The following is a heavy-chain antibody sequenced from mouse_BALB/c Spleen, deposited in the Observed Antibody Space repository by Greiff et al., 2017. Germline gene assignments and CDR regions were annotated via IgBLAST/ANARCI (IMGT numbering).Heavy chain of an antibody. CDR2: IWGDGST. V-gene: IGHV2-6-7*01. J-gene: IGHJ1*01. Sequence: QVQLKQSGPGLVAPSQSLSITCTVSGFSLTGYGVNWVRQPPGKGLEWLGMIWGDGSTDYNSALKSRLSISKDNSKSQVFLKMNSLQTDDTARYYCARGGLTGYWYFDVWGAGTTVTVSS. D-gene: IGHD2-4*01. CDR3: ARGGLTGYWYFDV. CDR1: GFSLTGYG.